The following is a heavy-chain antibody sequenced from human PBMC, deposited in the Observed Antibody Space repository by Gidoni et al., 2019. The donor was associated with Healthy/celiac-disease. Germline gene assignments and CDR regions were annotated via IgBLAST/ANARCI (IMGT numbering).Heavy chain of an antibody. CDR2: ISSSGSTI. J-gene: IGHJ4*02. CDR1: GFTFSSYE. Sequence: EVQLVESGGGLVQPGGSLRLSCAASGFTFSSYEMNWVRQAPGKGLEWVSYISSSGSTIYYADSVKGRFTISRDNAKNSLYLQMNSLRAEDTAVYYCAREAAYYEIDYWGQGTLVTVSS. D-gene: IGHD3-3*01. V-gene: IGHV3-48*03. CDR3: AREAAYYEIDY.